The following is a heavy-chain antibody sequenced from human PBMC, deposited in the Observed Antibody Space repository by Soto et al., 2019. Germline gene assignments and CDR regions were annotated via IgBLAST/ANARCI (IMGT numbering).Heavy chain of an antibody. J-gene: IGHJ6*02. CDR2: IIPIFGTA. CDR3: ERDGYDSSGNYGMDV. V-gene: IGHV1-69*13. D-gene: IGHD3-22*01. CDR1: GGTFSSCA. Sequence: SVKVSCKASGGTFSSCAISWVRQAPGQGLEWMGGIIPIFGTANYAQKFQGRVTITADESTSNAYMELSSLRSEDTAVYYCERDGYDSSGNYGMDVWGQGTTVTVSS.